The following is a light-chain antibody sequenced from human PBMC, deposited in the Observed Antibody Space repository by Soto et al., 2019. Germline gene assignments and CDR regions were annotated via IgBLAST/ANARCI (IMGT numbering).Light chain of an antibody. J-gene: IGLJ1*01. CDR3: ALFMGNGISV. Sequence: QAVVTQESSFSVSPGGTGTLTCGLISGSISTANNPYWYQQTPDLAPRTLIYSTSTRSSGVPDRFSGSILGNKAALTITWAQADDEADYCCALFMGNGISVFGTGTKLTVL. V-gene: IGLV8-61*01. CDR2: STS. CDR1: SGSISTANN.